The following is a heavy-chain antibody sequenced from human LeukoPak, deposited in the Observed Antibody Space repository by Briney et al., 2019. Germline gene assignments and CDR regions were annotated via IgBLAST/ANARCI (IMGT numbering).Heavy chain of an antibody. V-gene: IGHV3-23*01. CDR3: AKCGGGSCYSNYFDY. D-gene: IGHD2-15*01. CDR1: GSNFSSYA. J-gene: IGHJ4*02. CDR2: ISGSGGST. Sequence: GGSLRLSCAASGSNFSSYAMSWVGQPPGKGLEWGSVISGSGGSTYYPDSVKGRFTISRDNSENTMYLQMNSLRAEDTAVYYCAKCGGGSCYSNYFDYWGQGTLVTVSS.